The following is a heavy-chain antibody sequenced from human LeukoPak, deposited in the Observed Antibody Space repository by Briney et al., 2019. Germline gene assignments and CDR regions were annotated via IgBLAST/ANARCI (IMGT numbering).Heavy chain of an antibody. CDR3: ARSAEYFDY. J-gene: IGHJ4*02. CDR2: IYHSGST. V-gene: IGHV4-38-2*01. Sequence: PSETLSLTCAVSGYSISSGYYWGWIRQPPGKGLEGIGSIYHSGSTYYNPSLKSRVTISVDTSKNQFSLKLSSVTAADTAVYYCARSAEYFDYWGQGTLVTVSS. CDR1: GYSISSGYY.